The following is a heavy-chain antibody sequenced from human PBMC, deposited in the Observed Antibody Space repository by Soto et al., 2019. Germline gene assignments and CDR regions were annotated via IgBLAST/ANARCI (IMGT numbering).Heavy chain of an antibody. CDR1: GGSFSGYY. Sequence: PSETLSLTCAVYGGSFSGYYWSWIRQPPGKGLEWIGYIYHSGNTYYNPSLKSRVSISVDTSRKQFSLKLSSVTAADTAAYYCARDVRRPVSLSSGYNRYGMDVWGQGTTVTLAS. CDR3: ARDVRRPVSLSSGYNRYGMDV. J-gene: IGHJ6*02. D-gene: IGHD3-22*01. V-gene: IGHV4-34*01. CDR2: IYHSGNT.